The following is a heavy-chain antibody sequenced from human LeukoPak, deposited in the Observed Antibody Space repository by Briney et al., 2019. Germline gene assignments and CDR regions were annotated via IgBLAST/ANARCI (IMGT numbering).Heavy chain of an antibody. CDR2: INAGNGNT. J-gene: IGHJ6*03. CDR3: ATILDTAMLKYYYYMDV. Sequence: VSVKVSCKASGYTFTSYAMHWMRQAPGQRLEWMGWINAGNGNTKYSQKFQGRVTITRDTSASTAYMELSSLRSEDTAVYYCATILDTAMLKYYYYMDVWGKGTTVTVSS. D-gene: IGHD5-18*01. V-gene: IGHV1-3*01. CDR1: GYTFTSYA.